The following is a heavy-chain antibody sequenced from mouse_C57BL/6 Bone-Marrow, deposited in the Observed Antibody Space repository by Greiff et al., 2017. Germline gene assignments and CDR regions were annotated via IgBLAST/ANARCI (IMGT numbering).Heavy chain of an antibody. CDR2: IWSGGST. D-gene: IGHD1-1*01. Sequence: VKVVESGPGLVQPSQSLSITCTVSGFSLTSYGVHWVRQSPGKGLEWLGVIWSGGSTDYNAAFISRLSISKDNSKSQVFFKMNSLQAYDTAIYYCARESSLVEGYFDVWGTGTTVTVSS. CDR3: ARESSLVEGYFDV. J-gene: IGHJ1*03. V-gene: IGHV2-2*01. CDR1: GFSLTSYG.